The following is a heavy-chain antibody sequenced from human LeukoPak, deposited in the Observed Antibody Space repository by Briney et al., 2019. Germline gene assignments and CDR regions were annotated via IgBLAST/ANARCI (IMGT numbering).Heavy chain of an antibody. V-gene: IGHV3-23*01. J-gene: IGHJ4*02. CDR1: GFTFSSYA. D-gene: IGHD3-10*01. CDR2: ISGSGGST. CDR3: TTGGGTINMLGGVKIPDY. Sequence: GGSLRLSCAASGFTFSSYAMSWVRQAPGKGLEWVSAISGSGGSTYYADSVKGRFTISRDNSKNTLYLQMNSLRAEDTAVYYCTTGGGTINMLGGVKIPDYWGQGTLVTVSS.